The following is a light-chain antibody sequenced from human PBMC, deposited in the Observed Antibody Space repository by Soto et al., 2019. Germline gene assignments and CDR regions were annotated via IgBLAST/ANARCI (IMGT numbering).Light chain of an antibody. J-gene: IGKJ2*02. CDR2: DAS. CDR1: QSVSSY. V-gene: IGKV3-11*01. CDR3: QQRYSWPRGT. Sequence: EIVLTQSPATLSLSPGERATLSCRASQSVSSYLAWYQQKPGQAPRLLIHDASNRATGIPARFGVSGSGTDFTLSISSPEPVDCALYFGQQRYSWPRGTFGKGTKLEIK.